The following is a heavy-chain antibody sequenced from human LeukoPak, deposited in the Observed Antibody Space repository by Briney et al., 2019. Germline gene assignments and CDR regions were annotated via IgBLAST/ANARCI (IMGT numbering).Heavy chain of an antibody. CDR2: INTDGSST. Sequence: GSLRLSCAASGFTFSGYWMHWVRQAPGEGLVWVSRINTDGSSTTYTDSVKGRFTISRDNAKNTLYLQMNSPRTEDTAVYYCAREHSRIARDGFDIWGQGTMVTVSS. J-gene: IGHJ3*02. V-gene: IGHV3-74*01. CDR3: AREHSRIARDGFDI. CDR1: GFTFSGYW. D-gene: IGHD6-13*01.